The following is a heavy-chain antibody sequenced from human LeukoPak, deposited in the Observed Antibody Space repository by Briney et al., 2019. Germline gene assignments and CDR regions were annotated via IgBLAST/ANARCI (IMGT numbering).Heavy chain of an antibody. CDR3: ARDYGGNELTRSDAFDI. D-gene: IGHD4-23*01. J-gene: IGHJ3*02. V-gene: IGHV5-51*01. CDR1: GYSFTSYW. Sequence: GESLKISCKGSGYSFTSYWIGWVRQMPGKGLEWMGIIYPGDSDTRYSPSFQGQVTISADKSISTAYLQWSSLKASGTAMYYCARDYGGNELTRSDAFDIWGQGTMVTVSS. CDR2: IYPGDSDT.